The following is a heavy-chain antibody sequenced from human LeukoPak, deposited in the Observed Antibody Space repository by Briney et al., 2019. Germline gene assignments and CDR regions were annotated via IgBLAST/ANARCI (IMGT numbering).Heavy chain of an antibody. D-gene: IGHD3-10*01. V-gene: IGHV1-18*01. Sequence: ASVKVSCKASGYTFTSYGISWVRQALGQGLEWMGWISAYNGNTNYAQKLQGRVTMTTDTSTSTAYMELRSLRSEDTAVYYCARVGITMVRGANNWFDPWGQGTLVTVSS. J-gene: IGHJ5*02. CDR2: ISAYNGNT. CDR3: ARVGITMVRGANNWFDP. CDR1: GYTFTSYG.